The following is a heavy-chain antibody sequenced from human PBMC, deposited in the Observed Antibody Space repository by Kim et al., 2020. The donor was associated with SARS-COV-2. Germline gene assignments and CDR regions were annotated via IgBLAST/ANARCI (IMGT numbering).Heavy chain of an antibody. D-gene: IGHD5-12*01. CDR2: ISYDGSNK. CDR3: AKDEAWLRSVDY. V-gene: IGHV3-30*18. CDR1: GFTFSSYG. Sequence: GGSLRLSCAASGFTFSSYGMHWVRQAPGKGLEWVAVISYDGSNKYYADSVKGRFTISRDNSKNTLYLQMNSLRAEDTAVYYCAKDEAWLRSVDYWGQGTLVTVSS. J-gene: IGHJ4*02.